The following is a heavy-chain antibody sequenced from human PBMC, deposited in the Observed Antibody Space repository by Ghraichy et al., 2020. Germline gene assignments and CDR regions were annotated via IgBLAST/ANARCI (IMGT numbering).Heavy chain of an antibody. J-gene: IGHJ6*02. Sequence: ASVKVSCKASGYTFTGYYMHWVRQAPGQGLEWMGWINPNSGGTNYAQKFQGWVTMTRDTSISTAYMELSRLRSDDTAVYYCARDLALVGIAAAEDYRYYYYGMDVWGQGTTVTVAS. CDR2: INPNSGGT. CDR1: GYTFTGYY. CDR3: ARDLALVGIAAAEDYRYYYYGMDV. D-gene: IGHD6-13*01. V-gene: IGHV1-2*04.